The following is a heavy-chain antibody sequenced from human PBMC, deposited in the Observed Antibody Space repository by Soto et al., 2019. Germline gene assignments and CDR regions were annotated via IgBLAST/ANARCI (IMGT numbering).Heavy chain of an antibody. CDR1: GYTFTGYY. D-gene: IGHD2-2*01. CDR3: ARDCSSTSCYGTDYYYGMDV. CDR2: INPNSGGT. J-gene: IGHJ6*02. Sequence: ASVKVSCKASGYTFTGYYMHCVRQAPGQGLEWMGWINPNSGGTNYAQKFQGRVTMTRDTSISTAYMELSRLRSDDTAVYYCARDCSSTSCYGTDYYYGMDVWGQGTTVTVSS. V-gene: IGHV1-2*02.